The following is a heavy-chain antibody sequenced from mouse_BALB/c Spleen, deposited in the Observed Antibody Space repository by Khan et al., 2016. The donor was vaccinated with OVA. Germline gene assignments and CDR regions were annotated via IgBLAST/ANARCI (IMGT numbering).Heavy chain of an antibody. D-gene: IGHD1-1*01. J-gene: IGHJ4*01. V-gene: IGHV3-2*02. CDR1: GYSITSNYA. CDR2: ISYSGST. Sequence: EVELVESGPGLVKPSQSLSLTCTVTGYSITSNYAWNWILQFPGNKLEWMGYISYSGSTSYNPSLQSRISITRDTSKNQFFLQFNSVPTEDTATYYCARKNYFGYAVDYWGQGTSVNVTS. CDR3: ARKNYFGYAVDY.